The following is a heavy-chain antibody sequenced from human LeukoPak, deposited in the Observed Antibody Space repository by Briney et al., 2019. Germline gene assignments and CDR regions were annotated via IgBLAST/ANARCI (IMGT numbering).Heavy chain of an antibody. CDR2: INPNSGGT. CDR3: ARDSSGLWFGELCDY. Sequence: ASVKVSCKASGYTFTVYYMHWVRQAPGQGLEWMGRINPNSGGTNYAQKFQGRVTMIRDTSISTAYMELSRLRSDDTAVYYCARDSSGLWFGELCDYWGQGTLVTVSS. V-gene: IGHV1-2*06. CDR1: GYTFTVYY. D-gene: IGHD3-10*01. J-gene: IGHJ4*02.